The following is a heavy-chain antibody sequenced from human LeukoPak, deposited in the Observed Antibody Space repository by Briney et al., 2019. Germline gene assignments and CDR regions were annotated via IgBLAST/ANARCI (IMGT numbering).Heavy chain of an antibody. V-gene: IGHV3-7*01. CDR1: GFTFSTYW. Sequence: GGSLRLSCAASGFTFSTYWMNWVRQAPGKGLEWVANIKPDGRETYYVDSVKGRFTISRDNAKSSLYLQMNSLRAEDTAVYYCAREGGNGWYSGWFDPWGQGTLVTVSS. D-gene: IGHD6-19*01. CDR3: AREGGNGWYSGWFDP. CDR2: IKPDGRET. J-gene: IGHJ5*02.